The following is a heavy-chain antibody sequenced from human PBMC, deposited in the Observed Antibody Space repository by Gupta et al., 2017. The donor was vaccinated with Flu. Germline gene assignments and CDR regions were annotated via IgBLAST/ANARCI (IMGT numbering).Heavy chain of an antibody. Sequence: QVQLQDSGPGLVKASETLSLTCPVSGGSMSPYFWSWRRQPHARRPEWIGCIYYSWDAAYHPALQGRVTMSVDTSRNHFTLKLTLVTDADTAVYFCARDFRIYNRSTYASYYYNFMDVWGEGTTVTVSS. V-gene: IGHV4-59*01. D-gene: IGHD2/OR15-2a*01. CDR2: IYYSWDA. CDR1: GGSMSPYF. J-gene: IGHJ6*03. CDR3: ARDFRIYNRSTYASYYYNFMDV.